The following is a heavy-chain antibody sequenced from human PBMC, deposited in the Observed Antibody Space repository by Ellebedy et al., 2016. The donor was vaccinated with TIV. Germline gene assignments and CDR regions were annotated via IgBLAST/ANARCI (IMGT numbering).Heavy chain of an antibody. V-gene: IGHV3-30*04. CDR2: ISYDGSNK. J-gene: IGHJ3*02. CDR1: GFTFSSYA. D-gene: IGHD3-10*01. Sequence: GGSLRLXXAASGFTFSSYAMHWVRQAPGKGLEWVAVISYDGSNKYYADSVKGRFTISRDNSKNTLYLQMNSLRAEDTAVYYCARDALLWFGESYHAFDIWGQGTMVTVSS. CDR3: ARDALLWFGESYHAFDI.